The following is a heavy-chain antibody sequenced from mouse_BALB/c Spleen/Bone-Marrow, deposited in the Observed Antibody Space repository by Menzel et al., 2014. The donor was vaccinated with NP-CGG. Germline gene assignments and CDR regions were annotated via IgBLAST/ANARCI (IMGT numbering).Heavy chain of an antibody. CDR1: GYTFTDYA. V-gene: IGHV1-67*01. D-gene: IGHD3-2*01. CDR2: ISTYSGNT. CDR3: ARGRQLGLRSFAY. Sequence: VQLQQSGPELVRPGVSVKISCKGSGYTFTDYAMHWVKQSRAKSLEWIGVISTYSGNTNYNQKFKGKATMTVDKSSSTAYMELARLTSEDSAIYYCARGRQLGLRSFAYWGQGTLVTVSA. J-gene: IGHJ3*01.